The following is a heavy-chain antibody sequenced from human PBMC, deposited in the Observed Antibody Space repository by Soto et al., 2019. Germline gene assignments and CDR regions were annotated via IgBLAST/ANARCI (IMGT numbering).Heavy chain of an antibody. D-gene: IGHD4-4*01. Sequence: QVQLVESGGGVVQPGRSLRLSCAASGFTFSSYGIHWVRQAPGKGLEWVAFISYDGSKTFYTDSVKGRFTISRDNSKNTLYLQMNSLRAEDTAIYYCAKDCRGVDYSNSRCPHYWGQGTLVTVSS. CDR2: ISYDGSKT. CDR1: GFTFSSYG. J-gene: IGHJ4*02. V-gene: IGHV3-30*18. CDR3: AKDCRGVDYSNSRCPHY.